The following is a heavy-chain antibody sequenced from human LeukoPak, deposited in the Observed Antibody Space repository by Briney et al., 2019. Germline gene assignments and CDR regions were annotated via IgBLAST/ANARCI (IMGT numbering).Heavy chain of an antibody. D-gene: IGHD3-3*01. J-gene: IGHJ4*02. Sequence: ASVKVSCKASGYTFTSYGISWVRQAPGQGLEWMGWISAYNGNTNYAQTLQGRVTMTTDTSTSTAYMELRSLRSDDTAVYYCARVGGLEDFWSGYPPDFDYWGQGTLVTVSS. V-gene: IGHV1-18*01. CDR2: ISAYNGNT. CDR1: GYTFTSYG. CDR3: ARVGGLEDFWSGYPPDFDY.